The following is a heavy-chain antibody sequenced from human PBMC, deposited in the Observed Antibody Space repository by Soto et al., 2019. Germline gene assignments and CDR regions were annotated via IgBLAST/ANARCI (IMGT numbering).Heavy chain of an antibody. CDR2: INPNSGDT. CDR3: ARQLAYCGGDCYTEPVDY. J-gene: IGHJ4*02. Sequence: GASVKVSCKTSGYTFTRYYIHWVRQAPGQGLEWMGWINPNSGDTKYAQRFQGRVTMTKDTSITTAYMELTRLRSDDTAVYYCARQLAYCGGDCYTEPVDYWGQGTPVTVSS. D-gene: IGHD2-21*02. CDR1: GYTFTRYY. V-gene: IGHV1-2*02.